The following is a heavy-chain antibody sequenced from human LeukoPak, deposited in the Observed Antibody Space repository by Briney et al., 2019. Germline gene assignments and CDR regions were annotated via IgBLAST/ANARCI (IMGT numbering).Heavy chain of an antibody. CDR1: GYAFTSYG. J-gene: IGHJ4*02. V-gene: IGHV1-18*01. D-gene: IGHD3-22*01. CDR3: ARSDYYDSSGYYLSFDY. Sequence: GASVKVSCKASGYAFTSYGISWVRQAPGQGLEWMGRISAYNGNTNYAQKLQGRVTMTTDTSTSTAHMELRSLRSDDTAVYYCARSDYYDSSGYYLSFDYWGQGTLVTVSS. CDR2: ISAYNGNT.